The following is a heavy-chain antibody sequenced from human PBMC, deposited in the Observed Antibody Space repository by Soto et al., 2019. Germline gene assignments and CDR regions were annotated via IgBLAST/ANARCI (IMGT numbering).Heavy chain of an antibody. CDR1: AGSFSHYY. J-gene: IGHJ3*02. Sequence: QVQQQPWGAGLLKPSETLSLTCTVYAGSFSHYYWNWIRQSPGKGLEWIGKIKHGGSSSYNQSLRRRVSVSVDMAKNQFSLTSRSVTAADTAVYYCARGGSSDWQVALDIWGQGTMVPVSS. CDR3: ARGGSSDWQVALDI. D-gene: IGHD6-19*01. V-gene: IGHV4-34*01. CDR2: IKHGGSS.